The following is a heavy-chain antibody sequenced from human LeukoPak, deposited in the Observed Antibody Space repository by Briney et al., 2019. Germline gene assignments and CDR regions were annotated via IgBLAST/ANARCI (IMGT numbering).Heavy chain of an antibody. CDR3: AREGGPYRPLDY. V-gene: IGHV4-4*02. CDR1: GGAISNTNW. CDR2: VNLQGST. Sequence: SETLSLTCGVSGGAISNTNWWTWVRQPPGKGLEWIGEVNLQGSTNDNPSLKSRVAISVDKSENHISLKLTSVTAADTAVYYCAREGGPYRPLDYSGQGTLVTVAS. J-gene: IGHJ4*02.